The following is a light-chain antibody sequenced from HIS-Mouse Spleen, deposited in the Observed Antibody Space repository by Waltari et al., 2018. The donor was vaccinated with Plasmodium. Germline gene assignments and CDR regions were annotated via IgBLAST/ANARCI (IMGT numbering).Light chain of an antibody. CDR1: SRAVCRCHY. J-gene: IGLJ2*01. V-gene: IGLV2-11*01. CDR2: DVR. Sequence: QSALTQPRSVSGSPGQSVTISCPGTSRAVCRCHYFPWYQQHPGKAPKRRIYDVRKRPSGVPDRFSGSKSGNTASLTISGLQAEDEADYYCCSYAGSYTFVFGGGTKLTVL. CDR3: CSYAGSYTFV.